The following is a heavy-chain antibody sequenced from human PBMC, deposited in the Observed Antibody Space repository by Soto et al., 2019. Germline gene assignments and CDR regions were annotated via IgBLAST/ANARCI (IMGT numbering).Heavy chain of an antibody. D-gene: IGHD1-26*01. CDR2: IIPILGIA. J-gene: IGHJ3*02. Sequence: GASVKVSCKASGGTFSSYTISWVRQAPGQGLEWMGRIIPILGIANYAQKFQGRVTITADKSTSTAYMELSSLRSEDTAVYYCARDEGYSGSYSTDAFDIWGQGTMVTVSS. V-gene: IGHV1-69*04. CDR3: ARDEGYSGSYSTDAFDI. CDR1: GGTFSSYT.